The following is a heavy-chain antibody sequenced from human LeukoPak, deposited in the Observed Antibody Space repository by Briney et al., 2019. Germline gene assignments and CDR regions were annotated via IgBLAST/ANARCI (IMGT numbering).Heavy chain of an antibody. CDR3: ARQGITIFGVVTQDAFGI. J-gene: IGHJ3*02. Sequence: GQPLKISCKVSGYSFTSYWIGWVRQMPGKGLDWMGIIYPGDSDTRYSPSFQGQVTISADKSISTAYLQWSSLKASDTAMYYCARQGITIFGVVTQDAFGIWGQGTMVTVSS. V-gene: IGHV5-51*01. D-gene: IGHD3-3*01. CDR1: GYSFTSYW. CDR2: IYPGDSDT.